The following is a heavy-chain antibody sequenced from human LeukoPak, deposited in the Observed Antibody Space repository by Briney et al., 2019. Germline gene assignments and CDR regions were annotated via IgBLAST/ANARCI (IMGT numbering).Heavy chain of an antibody. J-gene: IGHJ4*02. D-gene: IGHD3-10*01. CDR3: ASETSGGSIDY. Sequence: SETLSLTCPVSGGSIRSYYWSWIRQPPGKGLEWIGYIYDSGGTNYNPSLKSRVTISVDTSKNQFSLKLSSVTAADTAVYYCASETSGGSIDYWGQGTLVTVSS. CDR1: GGSIRSYY. CDR2: IYDSGGT. V-gene: IGHV4-59*01.